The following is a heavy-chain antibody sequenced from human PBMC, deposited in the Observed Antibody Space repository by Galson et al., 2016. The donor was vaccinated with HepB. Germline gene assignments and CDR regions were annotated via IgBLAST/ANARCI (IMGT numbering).Heavy chain of an antibody. CDR3: AKALVGSARPGAFDY. CDR1: GLTFSSYA. CDR2: VSGSGGGT. V-gene: IGHV3-23*01. D-gene: IGHD6-6*01. J-gene: IGHJ4*02. Sequence: SLRLSCAASGLTFSSYAMSWVRQAPGKGLEWVSGVSGSGGGTYYGGSVKGRFNISRDNSKNTLYLEMSSLRVEDTAVYYCAKALVGSARPGAFDYWGQGTMVTVSS.